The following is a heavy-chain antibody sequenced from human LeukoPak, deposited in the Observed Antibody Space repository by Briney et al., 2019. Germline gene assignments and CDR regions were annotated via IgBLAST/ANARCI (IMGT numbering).Heavy chain of an antibody. CDR1: GDSVSNKVDA. Sequence: SQTLSLTCAISGDSVSNKVDAWNWIRQSPSRGLEWLGRTYYRSKWYNDYAVSVKSRITINSDTSRNQFSLQLNSVTPEDTAVYYCARERPRNWFDPWGQGTLVTVSS. J-gene: IGHJ5*02. CDR2: TYYRSKWYN. CDR3: ARERPRNWFDP. V-gene: IGHV6-1*01.